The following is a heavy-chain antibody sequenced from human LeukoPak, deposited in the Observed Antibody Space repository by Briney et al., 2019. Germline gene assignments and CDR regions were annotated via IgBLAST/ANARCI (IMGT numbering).Heavy chain of an antibody. J-gene: IGHJ5*02. CDR1: GFTFSNYD. Sequence: PGGSLRLSCTGSGFTFSNYDMSWVRQAPGKRLEWVSGIRDSGDDTDYAYSVKGRFIISRDNSKNTLFLQMDSLRVEDTAVYYCVKVGGGGGWYWSPWGHGTLVSVSS. D-gene: IGHD6-19*01. CDR3: VKVGGGGGWYWSP. V-gene: IGHV3-23*01. CDR2: IRDSGDDT.